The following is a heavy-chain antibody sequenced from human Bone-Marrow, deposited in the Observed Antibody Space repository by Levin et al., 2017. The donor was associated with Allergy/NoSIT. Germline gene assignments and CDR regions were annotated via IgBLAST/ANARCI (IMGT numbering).Heavy chain of an antibody. V-gene: IGHV3-66*01. CDR3: ARNVPLTANGY. CDR2: IYSGGTT. D-gene: IGHD2-8*01. CDR1: GFTVYNNY. Sequence: GGSLRLSCAVSGFTVYNNYMSWVRQAPGKGLEWVSLIYSGGTTQYADSVKGRFTISRDSSKNTLYLQMNSLTPEDTAMYYCARNVPLTANGYWGRGTLVTISS. J-gene: IGHJ4*02.